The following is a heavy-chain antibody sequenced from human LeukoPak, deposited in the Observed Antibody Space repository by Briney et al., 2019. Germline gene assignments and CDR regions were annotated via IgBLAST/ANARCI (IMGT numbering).Heavy chain of an antibody. CDR3: ARALTIKVVPAAKGWFDP. D-gene: IGHD2-2*01. V-gene: IGHV3-66*02. Sequence: PGGSLRLSCAASGFTVSNNYMSWVRQAPGKGLEWVSVIYSGGSTYYADSVKGRFTISRDNSKNTLYLQMNSLRADDTAVYYCARALTIKVVPAAKGWFDPWGQGTLVTVSS. CDR2: IYSGGST. CDR1: GFTVSNNY. J-gene: IGHJ5*02.